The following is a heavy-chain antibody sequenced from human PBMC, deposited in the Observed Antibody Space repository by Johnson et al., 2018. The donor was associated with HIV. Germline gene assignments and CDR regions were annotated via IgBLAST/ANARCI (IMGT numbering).Heavy chain of an antibody. D-gene: IGHD2-15*01. CDR3: ARESRGVVVVTQGAFDI. CDR1: GLSFSNFG. Sequence: QVQLVESGGGVVQPGKSLTLSCVGSGLSFSNFGIHWVRQAPGKGPEWVAFIRSNGNNKEYADSVKGRFTISRDNSKNTLYLQMNSLRAEDTAVYYCARESRGVVVVTQGAFDIWGQGTMVTVSS. J-gene: IGHJ3*02. V-gene: IGHV3-30*02. CDR2: IRSNGNNK.